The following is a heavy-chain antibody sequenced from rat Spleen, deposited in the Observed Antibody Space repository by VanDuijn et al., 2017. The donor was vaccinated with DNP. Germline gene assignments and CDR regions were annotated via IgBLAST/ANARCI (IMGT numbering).Heavy chain of an antibody. J-gene: IGHJ2*01. D-gene: IGHD1-10*01. CDR1: GFTFSNYD. Sequence: EEQLVESGGGLVQPGRSLKLSCAASGFTFSNYDMAWVRQAPTKGLEWVASISTSGGSTYYRDSVKGRFTISRDNAKSTLYLQMDSLRSEDTATYYCVTHPNNWGAFDYWGQGVMVTVSS. V-gene: IGHV5-25*01. CDR3: VTHPNNWGAFDY. CDR2: ISTSGGST.